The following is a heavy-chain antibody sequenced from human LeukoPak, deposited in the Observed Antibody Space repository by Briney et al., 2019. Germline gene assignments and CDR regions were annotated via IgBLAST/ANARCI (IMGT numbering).Heavy chain of an antibody. CDR3: ARVVGLGWFDP. J-gene: IGHJ5*02. V-gene: IGHV4-59*01. D-gene: IGHD3-10*01. Sequence: SETLSLTRTVSGGSISSYYWSWIRQPPGKGLEWIGYIYFSGGTNYNPSLTSRVTLSVDMSKKQFSLNRSSVTAADTAAYYCARVVGLGWFDPWGQGTLVTVSS. CDR1: GGSISSYY. CDR2: IYFSGGT.